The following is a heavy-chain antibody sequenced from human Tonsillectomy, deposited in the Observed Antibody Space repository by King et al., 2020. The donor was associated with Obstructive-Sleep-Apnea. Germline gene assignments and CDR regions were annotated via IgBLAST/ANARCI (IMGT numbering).Heavy chain of an antibody. V-gene: IGHV4-39*07. J-gene: IGHJ5*02. CDR1: GGSISSSSYY. Sequence: QLQESGPGLVKPSETLSLTCTVSGGSISSSSYYWGWIRQPPGKGLEWIGSIYYSGSTYYNPSLRSRVTISVDTSKNQFSLKLSSVTAADTAVYYCGRCDWGLVWFDPWGQGTLVTVSS. CDR2: IYYSGST. CDR3: GRCDWGLVWFDP. D-gene: IGHD7-27*01.